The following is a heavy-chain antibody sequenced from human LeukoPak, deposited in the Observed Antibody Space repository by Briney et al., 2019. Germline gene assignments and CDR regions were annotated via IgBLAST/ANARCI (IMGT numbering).Heavy chain of an antibody. Sequence: GGSLRLSCAASGFTFSSYSMNWVRQAPGKGLEWVSYISSNRNDIYYTDSVKGRFTISRDNAKNSLYLQMNSLRAEDTAVYYWARDTGIRGAFDYWGQGTLVTVSS. V-gene: IGHV3-21*01. CDR1: GFTFSSYS. J-gene: IGHJ4*02. CDR2: ISSNRNDI. D-gene: IGHD1-26*01. CDR3: ARDTGIRGAFDY.